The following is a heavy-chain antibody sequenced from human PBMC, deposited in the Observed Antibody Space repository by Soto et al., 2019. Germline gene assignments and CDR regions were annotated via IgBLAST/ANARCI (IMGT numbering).Heavy chain of an antibody. CDR1: GFTFSSYG. V-gene: IGHV3-30*18. Sequence: GGSLRLSCAASGFTFSSYGMHWVRQAPGKGLEWVAVISYDGSNKYYADSVKGRFTISRDNSKNTLYLQMNSLRAEDTAVYYCAKGPRGDIVLMVYAKNFDYWGQGTLVTVSS. CDR3: AKGPRGDIVLMVYAKNFDY. D-gene: IGHD2-8*01. CDR2: ISYDGSNK. J-gene: IGHJ4*02.